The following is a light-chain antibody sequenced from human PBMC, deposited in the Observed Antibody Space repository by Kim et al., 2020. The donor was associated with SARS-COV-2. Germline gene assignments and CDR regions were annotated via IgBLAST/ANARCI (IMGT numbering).Light chain of an antibody. Sequence: AIQMTQSPSSLSASVGDRVTITCRASQDIRNELGWYQQKPGIAPRLLIYAASNLHSGVPSRFSGSGSGTDFTLTISSLQPEDFATYYCLQDYNYPWTFGQGTKVDIK. V-gene: IGKV1-6*01. J-gene: IGKJ1*01. CDR1: QDIRNE. CDR2: AAS. CDR3: LQDYNYPWT.